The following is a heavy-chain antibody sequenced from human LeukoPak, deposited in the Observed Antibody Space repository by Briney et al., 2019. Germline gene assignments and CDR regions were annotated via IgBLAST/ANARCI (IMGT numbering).Heavy chain of an antibody. CDR1: GYTFTSYG. Sequence: ASVKVSCKASGYTFTSYGISWVRQAPGQGLEWMGWISAYNGNTNYAQKLQGRVTMTTDTSTSTAYMELRSLRSDDTAVYYCARDPRESYDILTAKRYYYYGMDVWGQGTTVTVSS. V-gene: IGHV1-18*01. CDR3: ARDPRESYDILTAKRYYYYGMDV. CDR2: ISAYNGNT. J-gene: IGHJ6*02. D-gene: IGHD3-9*01.